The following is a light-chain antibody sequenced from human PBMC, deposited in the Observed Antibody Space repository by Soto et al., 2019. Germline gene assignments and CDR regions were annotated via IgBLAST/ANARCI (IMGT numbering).Light chain of an antibody. Sequence: EIGMSQYPSSLCVSVGDRVTISFRGSQSISSYLNFYQQKPGKAPKLLIYAASSLQSGVPSRFSGSGSGTDFTLTICSLQPEYFATYYCQQSYSTPPTFGHGTKVDI. V-gene: IGKV1-39*01. CDR1: QSISSY. CDR2: AAS. CDR3: QQSYSTPPT. J-gene: IGKJ1*01.